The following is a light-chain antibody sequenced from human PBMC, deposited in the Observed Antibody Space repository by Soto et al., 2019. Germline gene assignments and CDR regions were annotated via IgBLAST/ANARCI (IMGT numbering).Light chain of an antibody. Sequence: QSVLTQPPSTSGTPGQRVTISCSGSSSNIGSNFVYWYQQLPGTAPKLLIYGNDKRPSGVPDRFSGSESGTSASLAISGLRSEDEADYYCAAWDDSLGGVVFGGGTKVTVL. V-gene: IGLV1-47*02. CDR2: GND. CDR3: AAWDDSLGGVV. CDR1: SSNIGSNF. J-gene: IGLJ2*01.